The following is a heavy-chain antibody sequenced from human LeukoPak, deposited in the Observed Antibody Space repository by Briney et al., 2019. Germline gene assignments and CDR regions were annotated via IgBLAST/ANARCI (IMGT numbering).Heavy chain of an antibody. V-gene: IGHV4-59*08. CDR2: IYYSGST. CDR3: ARQAVAGSADAFDI. D-gene: IGHD6-19*01. CDR1: GGSISSYY. Sequence: PSETLSLTCTVSGGSISSYYWSWIRQPPGKGLEWIGYIYYSGSTNYNPSLKSRVTISVDTSKNQLSLKLSSVTAADTAVYYCARQAVAGSADAFDIWGQGTMVTVSS. J-gene: IGHJ3*02.